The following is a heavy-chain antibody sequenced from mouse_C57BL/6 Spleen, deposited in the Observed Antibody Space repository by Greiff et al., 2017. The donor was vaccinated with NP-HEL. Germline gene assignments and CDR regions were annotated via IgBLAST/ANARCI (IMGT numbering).Heavy chain of an antibody. V-gene: IGHV5-9-1*02. Sequence: EVQLVESGEGLVKPGGSLKLSCAASGFTFSSYAMSWVRQTPEKRLEWVAYISSGGDYIYYADTVKGRFTISRDNARNTLYLQMSSLKSEDTAMYYCTRVGGIYYWYFDVWGTGTTVTVSS. CDR2: ISSGGDYI. D-gene: IGHD1-1*01. J-gene: IGHJ1*03. CDR3: TRVGGIYYWYFDV. CDR1: GFTFSSYA.